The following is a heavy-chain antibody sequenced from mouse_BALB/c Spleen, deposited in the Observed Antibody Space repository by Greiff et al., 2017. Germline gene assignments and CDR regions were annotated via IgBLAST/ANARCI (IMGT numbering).Heavy chain of an antibody. Sequence: EVNVVESGGGLVKPGGSLKLSCAASGFTFSSYTMSWVRQTPEKRLEWVATISSGGSYTYYPDSVKGRFTISRDNAKNTLYLQMSSLKSEDTAMYYCTREGYGNYFDYWGQGTTLTVSS. CDR1: GFTFSSYT. J-gene: IGHJ2*01. V-gene: IGHV5-6-4*01. CDR3: TREGYGNYFDY. CDR2: ISSGGSYT. D-gene: IGHD2-1*01.